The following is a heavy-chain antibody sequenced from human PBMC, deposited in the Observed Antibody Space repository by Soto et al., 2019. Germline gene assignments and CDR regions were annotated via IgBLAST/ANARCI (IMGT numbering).Heavy chain of an antibody. J-gene: IGHJ3*02. Sequence: QVQLVQSGAEVKKPGASVKVSCKASGYTFTSYALSGVRHAAGQGLEWMGWISAYNGNTNYAQKLQGRVTMTTDTATSTASMELRSLRSDATDVYYCARDLITMDIWGQGTMVTVYS. CDR2: ISAYNGNT. V-gene: IGHV1-18*01. CDR3: ARDLITMDI. D-gene: IGHD3-10*01. CDR1: GYTFTSYA.